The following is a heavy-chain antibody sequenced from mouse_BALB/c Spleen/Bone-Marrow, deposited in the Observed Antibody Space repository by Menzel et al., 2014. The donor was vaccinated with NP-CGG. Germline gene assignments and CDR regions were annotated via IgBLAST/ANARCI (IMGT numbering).Heavy chain of an antibody. CDR2: TDPSDSDA. D-gene: IGHD1-1*01. CDR3: ARRNYYGSHYWYFDV. Sequence: QVQLQQSGAELVKPGASVKLSCKASGYTFTIYWMHWVKQRPGQGLEWIGETDPSDSDANYNQKFKGKATLTVDKSSTTAYMQLSSLTSEDSAVYYCARRNYYGSHYWYFDVWGAGTTVTVSS. CDR1: GYTFTIYW. J-gene: IGHJ1*01. V-gene: IGHV1-69*02.